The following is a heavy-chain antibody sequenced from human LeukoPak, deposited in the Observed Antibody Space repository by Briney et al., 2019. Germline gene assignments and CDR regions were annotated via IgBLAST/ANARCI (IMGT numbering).Heavy chain of an antibody. CDR3: ARTYDTSGYYYAFDY. CDR2: IYHSGST. Sequence: SGTLSLTCAVSGASISSSHWWSWVRQAPGKGLEWIGEIYHSGSTNYNPSLKSRVTISVDKSKSQFSLKLSSVTAADTAVYYCARTYDTSGYYYAFDYWGQGTLVTVSS. J-gene: IGHJ4*02. D-gene: IGHD3-22*01. CDR1: GASISSSHW. V-gene: IGHV4-4*02.